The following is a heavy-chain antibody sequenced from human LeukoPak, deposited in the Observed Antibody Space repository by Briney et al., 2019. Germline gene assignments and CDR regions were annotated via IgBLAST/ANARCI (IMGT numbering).Heavy chain of an antibody. D-gene: IGHD4/OR15-4a*01. CDR2: ISGSGGDT. CDR3: AKARGATYGTYYFDY. Sequence: GGSLRLSCAASGFTFSSYAMNWVRQAPGKGLEWGSISGSGGDTYYADSVKGRFTISRDNSKNTLYLQMNSLRAEDTAVYYCAKARGATYGTYYFDYWGQGTLVTVSS. V-gene: IGHV3-23*01. CDR1: GFTFSSYA. J-gene: IGHJ4*02.